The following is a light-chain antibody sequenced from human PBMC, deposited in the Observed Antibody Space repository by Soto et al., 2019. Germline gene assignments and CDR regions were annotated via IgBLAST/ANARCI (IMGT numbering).Light chain of an antibody. CDR1: ESVSTY. CDR3: QQYNSYSWT. CDR2: EAS. V-gene: IGKV3-15*01. Sequence: VMTQSPATLSLSPGERATLSCRASESVSTYLAWYQQKPGQAPKLLIYEASTRDSGVPSRFSGSGSGTEFTLTISSLQPDDFATYYCQQYNSYSWTFGQGTQVDIK. J-gene: IGKJ1*01.